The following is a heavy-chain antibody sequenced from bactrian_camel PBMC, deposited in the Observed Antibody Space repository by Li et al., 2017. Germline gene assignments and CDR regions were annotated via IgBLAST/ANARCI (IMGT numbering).Heavy chain of an antibody. CDR2: ISSAGTT. J-gene: IGHJ4*01. D-gene: IGHD7*01. CDR1: GYTDC. V-gene: IGHV3S53*01. Sequence: HVQLVESGGGSVQPGGSLTLSCTGSGYTDCMGWFRQVPGKERQGVAAISSAGTTAYADSVKGRFTISKGNAKNTLYLEMRSLKPEDTAMYYCAAVARVNCYTDRTQYTYWGQGTQVTVS. CDR3: AAVARVNCYTDRTQYTY.